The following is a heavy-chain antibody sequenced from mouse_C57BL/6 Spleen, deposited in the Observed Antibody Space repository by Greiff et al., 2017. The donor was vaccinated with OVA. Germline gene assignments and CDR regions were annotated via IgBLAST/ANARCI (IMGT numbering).Heavy chain of an antibody. V-gene: IGHV5-17*01. J-gene: IGHJ1*03. Sequence: EVQLVESGGGLVKPGGSLKLSCAASGFTFSDYGMHWVRQAPEKGLEWVAYISSGSSTTYYADKVKGRFTISRDNAKNTLFLQMTSLRSEDTAMYYCARNYGSKDWYFDVWGTGTTVTVSS. CDR3: ARNYGSKDWYFDV. D-gene: IGHD1-1*01. CDR2: ISSGSSTT. CDR1: GFTFSDYG.